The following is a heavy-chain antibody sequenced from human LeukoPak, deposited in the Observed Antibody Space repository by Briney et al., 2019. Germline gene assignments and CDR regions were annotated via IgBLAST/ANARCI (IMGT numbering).Heavy chain of an antibody. CDR2: ISSGGGGT. J-gene: IGHJ4*02. Sequence: GGSLSLSCPASGFTSSSYSMKCVRQAPGEGREWISYISSGGGGTSYADSVKGRFTISRDHAKNSLYLQMNSQRDKGTVVYFWATARSSGWVIDFWGEGTLVSVSS. CDR3: ATARSSGWVIDF. D-gene: IGHD6-19*01. CDR1: GFTSSSYS. V-gene: IGHV3-48*02.